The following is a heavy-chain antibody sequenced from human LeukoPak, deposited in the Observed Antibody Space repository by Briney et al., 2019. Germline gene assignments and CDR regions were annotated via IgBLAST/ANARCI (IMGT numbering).Heavy chain of an antibody. Sequence: GGSLRLSCAASGFTFSSYWMHWVRQPPGKGLVWVSRINSDGSSTSYADSVKGRFTISRDNAKSTLYLQMNSLRAEDTAVYYCAKEGIVGATGGYFDYWGQGTLVTVSS. J-gene: IGHJ4*02. CDR2: INSDGSST. D-gene: IGHD1-26*01. CDR1: GFTFSSYW. V-gene: IGHV3-74*01. CDR3: AKEGIVGATGGYFDY.